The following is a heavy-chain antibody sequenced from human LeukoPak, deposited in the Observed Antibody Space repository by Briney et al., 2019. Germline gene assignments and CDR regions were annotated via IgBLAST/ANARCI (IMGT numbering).Heavy chain of an antibody. CDR1: GFTFSNAW. CDR3: TTSWGSGYCSGGSCHDDY. CDR2: IKSKTDGGTT. J-gene: IGHJ4*02. V-gene: IGHV3-15*01. D-gene: IGHD2-15*01. Sequence: GGSLRLSCAASGFTFSNAWMSWVRQAPGKGLEWVGRIKSKTDGGTTDYAAPVKGRFTISRDDSKNTLYLQMNSPKTEDTAVYYCTTSWGSGYCSGGSCHDDYWGQGTLVTVSS.